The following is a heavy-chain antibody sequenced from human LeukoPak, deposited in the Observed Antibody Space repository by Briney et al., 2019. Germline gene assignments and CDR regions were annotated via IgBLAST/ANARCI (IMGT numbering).Heavy chain of an antibody. CDR1: GGTFSSYA. J-gene: IGHJ6*03. D-gene: IGHD3-10*01. CDR2: IIPIFGTA. Sequence: SVKVSCKASGGTFSSYAISWVRQAPGQGLEWMGGIIPIFGTANYAQKFQGRVTITADESTSTAYMELSSLRSEDTAVYYCASNSNTMVPNHYYYYMDVWGKGTTVTISS. CDR3: ASNSNTMVPNHYYYYMDV. V-gene: IGHV1-69*13.